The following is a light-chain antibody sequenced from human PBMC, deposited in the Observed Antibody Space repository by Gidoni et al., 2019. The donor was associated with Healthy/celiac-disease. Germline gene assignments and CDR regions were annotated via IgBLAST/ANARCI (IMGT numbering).Light chain of an antibody. CDR1: QRVSSY. J-gene: IGKJ1*01. CDR3: EQWSNWPGT. V-gene: IGKV3-11*01. Sequence: EILLTQSPATLSLSPGERATLSCRASQRVSSYLAWYQQTPGQAPRLLIYYASNRATGIPALFRGCGSGTDFTLTISSLEPEDFAVYYCEQWSNWPGTFGQGTKVEIK. CDR2: YAS.